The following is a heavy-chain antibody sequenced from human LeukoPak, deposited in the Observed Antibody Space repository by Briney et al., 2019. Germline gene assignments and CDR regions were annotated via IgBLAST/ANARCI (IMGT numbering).Heavy chain of an antibody. Sequence: PSQTLSLTCTVSGGSISSGSYYWSWIRQPAGKGLEWIGRIYTSGSTNYNPSLKSRVTISVDTSKNQFSLKLSSVTAADTAVYYCARSRVVYGSGSYYQAWFDPWGQGTLVTVSS. D-gene: IGHD3-10*01. CDR3: ARSRVVYGSGSYYQAWFDP. CDR1: GGSISSGSYY. V-gene: IGHV4-61*02. J-gene: IGHJ5*02. CDR2: IYTSGST.